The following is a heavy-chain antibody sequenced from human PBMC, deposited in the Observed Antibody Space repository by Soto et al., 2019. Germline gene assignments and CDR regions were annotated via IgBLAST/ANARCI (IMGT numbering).Heavy chain of an antibody. CDR2: IYYSGST. D-gene: IGHD4-17*01. J-gene: IGHJ4*02. CDR1: GGSISISGYY. V-gene: IGHV4-39*01. Sequence: QLQLQESGPGLVKPSETLSLTCTVSGGSISISGYYWGWIRQPPGKGLEWIGTIYYSGSTYYNPSLKSRVTISVDTSKNQFSLKLSSVTAADTAVYCCARQFSVYGDYGRYFDFWGQGTLVTVSS. CDR3: ARQFSVYGDYGRYFDF.